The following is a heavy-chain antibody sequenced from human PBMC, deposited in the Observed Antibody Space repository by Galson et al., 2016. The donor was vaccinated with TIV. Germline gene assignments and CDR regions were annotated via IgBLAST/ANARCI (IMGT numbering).Heavy chain of an antibody. V-gene: IGHV2-5*02. CDR1: GFSLTTRGVA. CDR2: IYWDDDK. D-gene: IGHD6-6*01. CDR3: ARGGQLVRYFDY. Sequence: PALVKPTQTLTLTCSIHGFSLTTRGVAAGWIRQPPGKAPEWLALIYWDDDKRHSPSLETRLTITADKSTTTIYMDLSSLKSDDTGFYYCARGGQLVRYFDYWGQGSLVTVSS. J-gene: IGHJ4*02.